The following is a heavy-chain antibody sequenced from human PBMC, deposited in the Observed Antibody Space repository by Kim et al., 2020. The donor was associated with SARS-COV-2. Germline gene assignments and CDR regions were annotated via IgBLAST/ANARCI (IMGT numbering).Heavy chain of an antibody. Sequence: GGSLRLSCAASGFTFSSYAMHWVRQAPGKGLEWVAVISYDGSNKYYADSVKGRFTISRDNSKNTLYLQMNSLRAEDTAVYYCARDPLSPSYFDYWGQGTLVTVSS. CDR2: ISYDGSNK. CDR1: GFTFSSYA. V-gene: IGHV3-30*04. CDR3: ARDPLSPSYFDY. J-gene: IGHJ4*02.